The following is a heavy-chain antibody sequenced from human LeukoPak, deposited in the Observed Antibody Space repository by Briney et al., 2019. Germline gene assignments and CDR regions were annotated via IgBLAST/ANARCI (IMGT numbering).Heavy chain of an antibody. Sequence: ASVKVSCKASGYTFTSYDINWVRQATGQGLEWMGFKNPNSGRTGFAQKFQGRFTMTTDTSIITAYMELSSLTSDDTAVYYCARGPVGSHGMDVWGQGTTVSVSS. D-gene: IGHD3-10*01. CDR2: KNPNSGRT. V-gene: IGHV1-8*01. CDR3: ARGPVGSHGMDV. J-gene: IGHJ6*02. CDR1: GYTFTSYD.